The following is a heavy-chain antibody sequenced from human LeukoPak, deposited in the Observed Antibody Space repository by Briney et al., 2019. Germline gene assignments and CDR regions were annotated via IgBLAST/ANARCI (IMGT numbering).Heavy chain of an antibody. V-gene: IGHV3-23*01. Sequence: GGSLRLSCAASGFTFSSYAMSWVRQAPGKGLEWVSAISGSGGSTYYADSVKGRFTISRDNSKNTLYLQMNSLRAEDTAVYYCAKAVEARTNWNYFSDYWGQGTLVTVSS. CDR3: AKAVEARTNWNYFSDY. CDR2: ISGSGGST. J-gene: IGHJ4*02. D-gene: IGHD1-7*01. CDR1: GFTFSSYA.